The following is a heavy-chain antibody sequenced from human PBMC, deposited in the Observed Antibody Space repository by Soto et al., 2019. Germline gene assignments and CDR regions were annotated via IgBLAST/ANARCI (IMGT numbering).Heavy chain of an antibody. CDR3: AREVARPTYSSSAPDY. D-gene: IGHD6-6*01. CDR2: IIPIFGTA. J-gene: IGHJ4*02. Sequence: SVKVSCKASGGTFRSYAISWVRQAPGQGLEWMGGIIPIFGTANYAQKFQGRVTITADESTSTAYMELSSLRSEDTAVYYCAREVARPTYSSSAPDYWGQGTLVTVSS. V-gene: IGHV1-69*13. CDR1: GGTFRSYA.